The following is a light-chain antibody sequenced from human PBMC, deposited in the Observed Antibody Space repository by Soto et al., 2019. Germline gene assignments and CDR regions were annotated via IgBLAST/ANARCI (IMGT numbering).Light chain of an antibody. CDR2: DAS. J-gene: IGKJ2*01. CDR1: QSVSSS. Sequence: EIVLTQSPGTLSLSPGERVTLSCRASQSVSSSLAWYQQRPGQAPRLLIYDASNRATGIPDRFSGSGSGTDFTLTISSLEPEDFAVYYWQQRGGWPRTCGQGTKVEIK. CDR3: QQRGGWPRT. V-gene: IGKV3-11*01.